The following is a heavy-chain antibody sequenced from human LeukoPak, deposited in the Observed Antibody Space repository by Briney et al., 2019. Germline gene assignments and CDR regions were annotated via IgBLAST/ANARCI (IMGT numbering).Heavy chain of an antibody. CDR3: VKLEYSSSRN. J-gene: IGHJ4*02. CDR2: ISADGYAT. CDR1: GFTFSTYA. V-gene: IGHV3-64*03. D-gene: IGHD6-6*01. Sequence: GGSLRLSCSASGFTFSTYAMHWARQAPGKGLEYVSAISADGYATYYADSVKGRFTISRDNSKNTLYLQMSSLRGEDMAVYYCVKLEYSSSRNWGQGALVTVSS.